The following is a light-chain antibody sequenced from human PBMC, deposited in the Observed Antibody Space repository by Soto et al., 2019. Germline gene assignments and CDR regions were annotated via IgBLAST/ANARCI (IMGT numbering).Light chain of an antibody. CDR2: EVG. CDR3: SSYTSLTTRVV. J-gene: IGLJ3*02. CDR1: SSDVGYYNY. V-gene: IGLV2-14*01. Sequence: QSALTQPASVSGSPGQSITISCTGTSSDVGYYNYVSWYQQKPGKAPKLLIYEVGHRPSGVSNRFSGSKSGNTASLTISGLQAEDEADYYCSSYTSLTTRVVFGGGTKVTVL.